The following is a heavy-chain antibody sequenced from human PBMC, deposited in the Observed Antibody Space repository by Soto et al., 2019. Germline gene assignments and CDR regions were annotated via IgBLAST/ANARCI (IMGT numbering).Heavy chain of an antibody. V-gene: IGHV4-59*01. CDR2: IYYSGST. D-gene: IGHD2-15*01. CDR1: GGSISSYY. CDR3: ARSLGYCSGGSCLIPDY. J-gene: IGHJ4*02. Sequence: SETLSLTCTVSGGSISSYYWSWIRQPPGKGLEWIGYIYYSGSTNYNPSLKSRVTISVDTSKNQFSLKLSSVTAADTAVYYCARSLGYCSGGSCLIPDYWGQGTLVTVSS.